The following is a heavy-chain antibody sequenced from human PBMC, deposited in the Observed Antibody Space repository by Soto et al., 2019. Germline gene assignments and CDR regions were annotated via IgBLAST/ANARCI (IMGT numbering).Heavy chain of an antibody. CDR2: IHYSGST. CDR3: ASHEGNGNVWPLDY. CDR1: GDSIGTTHSY. Sequence: SETLSLTCTVSGDSIGTTHSYWAWIRQSPGKGLEWIGNIHYSGSTYHMPSLRSRVTLSVDTSKNQFSLRLTSVTAEDTAVYYCASHEGNGNVWPLDYWGQGILVTVSS. J-gene: IGHJ4*02. V-gene: IGHV4-39*01. D-gene: IGHD2-8*01.